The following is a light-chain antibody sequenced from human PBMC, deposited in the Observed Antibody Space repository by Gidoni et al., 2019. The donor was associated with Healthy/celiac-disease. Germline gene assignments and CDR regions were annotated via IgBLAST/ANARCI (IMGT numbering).Light chain of an antibody. Sequence: EIVFTQSPGTLSLSPGERATLSCRASQSVSSSYLAWYQHKPGQAPRLLIYGASSRATGIPDRFSGSGSGTDFTLTISRLEPEDFAVYYCQQYGSSPPYTFXQXTKLEIK. J-gene: IGKJ2*01. V-gene: IGKV3-20*01. CDR3: QQYGSSPPYT. CDR1: QSVSSSY. CDR2: GAS.